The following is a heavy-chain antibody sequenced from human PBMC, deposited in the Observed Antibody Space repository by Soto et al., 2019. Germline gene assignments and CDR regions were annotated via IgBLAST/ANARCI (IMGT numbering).Heavy chain of an antibody. D-gene: IGHD4-17*01. J-gene: IGHJ1*01. CDR2: IKSKTDGGTT. Sequence: EVQLVESGGGLVKPGGSLRLSCAASGFTFTNARMSWVRQAPGKGLEWVGRIKSKTDGGTTDYAAPVKGRFTISRDDSKNTLYLQMNSLKTEDTAVYYCTTARGTYGAEYFQHWGQGTLVTVSS. CDR3: TTARGTYGAEYFQH. V-gene: IGHV3-15*01. CDR1: GFTFTNAR.